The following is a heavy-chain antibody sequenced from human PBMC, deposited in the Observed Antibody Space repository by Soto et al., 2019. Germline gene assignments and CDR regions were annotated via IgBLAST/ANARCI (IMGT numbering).Heavy chain of an antibody. D-gene: IGHD3-22*01. CDR1: GFTFSSYA. J-gene: IGHJ4*02. CDR2: ISYDGSNK. Sequence: GGSLRLSCAASGFTFSSYAMHWVRQAPGKGLEWVAVISYDGSNKYYADSVKGRFTISRDNSKNTLYLQMNSLRAEDTAVYYCARDVAITMIPVGYFDYWGQGTLVTVSS. CDR3: ARDVAITMIPVGYFDY. V-gene: IGHV3-30-3*01.